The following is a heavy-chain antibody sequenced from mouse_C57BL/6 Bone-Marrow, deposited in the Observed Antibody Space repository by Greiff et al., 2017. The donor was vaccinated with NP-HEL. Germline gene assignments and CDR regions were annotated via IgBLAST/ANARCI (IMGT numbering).Heavy chain of an antibody. D-gene: IGHD1-1*01. CDR3: ARENTVVAWYWYFDV. CDR1: GYTFTSYW. V-gene: IGHV1-55*01. Sequence: QVQLKQPGAELVKPGASVKMSCKASGYTFTSYWITWVKQRPGQGLEWIGDIYPGSGSTNYNEKFKSKATLTVDTSSSTAYMQLSSLTSEDSAVYACARENTVVAWYWYFDVWGTGTTVTVSS. CDR2: IYPGSGST. J-gene: IGHJ1*03.